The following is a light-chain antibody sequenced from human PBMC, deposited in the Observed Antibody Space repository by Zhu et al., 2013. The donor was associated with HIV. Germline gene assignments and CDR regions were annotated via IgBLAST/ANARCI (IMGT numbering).Light chain of an antibody. V-gene: IGKV3-11*01. CDR1: QSVSDN. CDR3: QQRRSWPPT. CDR2: AAS. Sequence: EIVMTQSPATLSVSPGERATLSCRASQSVSDNLAWYQQQPGRAPRLLFYAASIRATGIPARFSGSGSGTDFTLTISSLEPEDVAVYYCQQRRSWPPTFGGGTKVEI. J-gene: IGKJ4*01.